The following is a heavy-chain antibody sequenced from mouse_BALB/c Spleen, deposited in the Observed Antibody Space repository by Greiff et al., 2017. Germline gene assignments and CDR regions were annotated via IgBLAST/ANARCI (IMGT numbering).Heavy chain of an antibody. D-gene: IGHD2-1*01. CDR1: GYAFSSSW. CDR3: ARDGNYYFDY. CDR2: IYPGDGDT. V-gene: IGHV1-82*01. J-gene: IGHJ2*01. Sequence: VQRVESGPELVKPGASVKISCKASGYAFSSSWMNWVKQRPGQGLEWIGRIYPGDGDTNYNGKFKGKATLTADKSSSTAYMQLSSLTSVDSAVYFCARDGNYYFDYWGQGTTLTVSS.